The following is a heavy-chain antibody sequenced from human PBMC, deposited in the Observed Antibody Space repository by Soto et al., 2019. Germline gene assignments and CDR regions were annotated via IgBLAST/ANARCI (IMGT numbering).Heavy chain of an antibody. D-gene: IGHD2-15*01. V-gene: IGHV3-23*01. CDR2: ISGSGGST. J-gene: IGHJ4*02. CDR3: ARARYCSGGSCYLQNWDY. CDR1: GFTFSSYA. Sequence: GGSLRLSCAASGFTFSSYAMSWVRQAPGKGLEWVSAISGSGGSTYYADSVKGRFTISRDNSKNTLYLQMNSLRAEDTAVYYCARARYCSGGSCYLQNWDYWGQGTLVTVSS.